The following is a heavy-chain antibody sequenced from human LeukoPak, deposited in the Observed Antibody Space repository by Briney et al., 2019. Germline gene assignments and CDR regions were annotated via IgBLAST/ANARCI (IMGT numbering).Heavy chain of an antibody. CDR2: ISGYNGNT. Sequence: GASVKVSCKASGYTFTSYGISWVRQAPGQGLEWMGWISGYNGNTDYAQNLQGRVTMTTDTSTSTAYMELRSLRSDDTAVYYCARDSSGYYRFDYWGQGTLVTVSS. CDR3: ARDSSGYYRFDY. D-gene: IGHD3-22*01. CDR1: GYTFTSYG. V-gene: IGHV1-18*01. J-gene: IGHJ4*02.